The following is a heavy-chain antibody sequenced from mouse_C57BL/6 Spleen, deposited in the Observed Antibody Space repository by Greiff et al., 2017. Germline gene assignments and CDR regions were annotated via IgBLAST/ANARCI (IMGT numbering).Heavy chain of an antibody. Sequence: VQLQQSGAELAKPGASVKLSCKASGYTFTSYWMHWVKQRPGQGLEWIGYINPSSGYTKYNQKFKDKATFTADKSSSTDYMQLSSLTYEDSAVYYCARDELGRFAYWGQGTLVTVSA. J-gene: IGHJ3*01. D-gene: IGHD4-1*01. CDR1: GYTFTSYW. CDR2: INPSSGYT. V-gene: IGHV1-7*01. CDR3: ARDELGRFAY.